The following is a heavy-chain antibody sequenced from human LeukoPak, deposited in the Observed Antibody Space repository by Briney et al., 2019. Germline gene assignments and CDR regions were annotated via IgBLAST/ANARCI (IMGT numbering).Heavy chain of an antibody. Sequence: SETLSLTCTVSGDSISSSSDYWGWIRQPPGKGLEWIGSIHYGGSTYYNPSLKSRVTISVDTSKNQFSLKLTSVTAADTAVYYCARQLDDYVWRSYHQAPWGQGTLVTVSS. CDR1: GDSISSSSDY. V-gene: IGHV4-39*01. CDR3: ARQLDDYVWRSYHQAP. CDR2: IHYGGST. J-gene: IGHJ5*02. D-gene: IGHD3-16*02.